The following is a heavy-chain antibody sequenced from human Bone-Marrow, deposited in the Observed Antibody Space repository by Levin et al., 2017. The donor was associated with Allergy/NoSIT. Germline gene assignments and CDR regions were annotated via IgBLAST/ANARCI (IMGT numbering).Heavy chain of an antibody. D-gene: IGHD2-2*01. CDR1: GFTFSDYG. CDR3: ASQTYCSSANCFAGFDR. V-gene: IGHV3-33*03. J-gene: IGHJ3*01. CDR2: IWFDGSNE. Sequence: HTGGSLRLSCAASGFTFSDYGMHWVRQAPGKGLEWVAVIWFDGSNEYYSESLKGRFTISRDNSKSTLFLHINSLRAEDTAVYFCASQTYCSSANCFAGFDRWGQGTMVTVSS.